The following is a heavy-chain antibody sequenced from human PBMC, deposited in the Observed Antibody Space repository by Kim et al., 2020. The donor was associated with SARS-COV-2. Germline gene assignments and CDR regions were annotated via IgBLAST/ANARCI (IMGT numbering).Heavy chain of an antibody. CDR3: ARGQVGADF. Sequence: GGSLRLSCLASGFTFSDYWMHWVRQAPGKGLVWVSRINSDGSTTNYADSVKGRFTTSRDNTKNTLYLQMDSLRAEDTAVYYCARGQVGADFWGQGTLVTVSS. J-gene: IGHJ4*02. CDR1: GFTFSDYW. D-gene: IGHD3-16*01. CDR2: INSDGSTT. V-gene: IGHV3-74*01.